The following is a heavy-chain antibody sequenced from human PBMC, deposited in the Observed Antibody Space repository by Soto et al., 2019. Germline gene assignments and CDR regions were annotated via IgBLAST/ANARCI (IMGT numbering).Heavy chain of an antibody. CDR1: GYTFTHYA. CDR2: INAGSSNT. J-gene: IGHJ4*02. CDR3: ARGLAADGA. V-gene: IGHV1-3*01. D-gene: IGHD6-13*01. Sequence: QVQLVQSGAEVKKPGASVKVSCTASGYTFTHYAIHWVRHAPGQRIEWMGFINAGSSNTKYSQTCQVRLTFTKDTSASTAYMDLSSLSSEDTAIYYCARGLAADGAWGQGTLVTVSS.